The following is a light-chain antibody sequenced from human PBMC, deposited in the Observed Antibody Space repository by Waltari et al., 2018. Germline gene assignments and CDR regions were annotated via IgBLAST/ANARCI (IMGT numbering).Light chain of an antibody. CDR2: EVT. V-gene: IGLV2-23*02. CDR1: SSDVGSYNL. J-gene: IGLJ2*01. Sequence: QSALTQPASVSGSPGQSIPTSCTGTSSDVGSYNLVSSYHQPPGKAPKLMICEVTARPSGVSNRFSGYKSGNTASLTISGLQAEDEADYYCCSYAGSSTVVFGGGTKLTVL. CDR3: CSYAGSSTVV.